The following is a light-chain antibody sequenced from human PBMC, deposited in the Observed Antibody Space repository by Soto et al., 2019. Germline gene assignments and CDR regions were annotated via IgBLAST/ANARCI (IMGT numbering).Light chain of an antibody. CDR2: EGS. V-gene: IGLV2-23*01. Sequence: QSALTQPASVSGSPGQSITISCTGTNSDVGSYNLVSWYQQYPGKAPKLMIYEGSKRPSGVSDRFSGSKYGNTASLTISGLQAEDEADYYCCSYTSTNTWVFGGGTKVTVL. CDR1: NSDVGSYNL. CDR3: CSYTSTNTWV. J-gene: IGLJ3*02.